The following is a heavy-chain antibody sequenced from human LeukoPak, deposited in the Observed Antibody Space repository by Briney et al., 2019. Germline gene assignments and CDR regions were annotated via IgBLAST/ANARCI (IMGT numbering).Heavy chain of an antibody. CDR3: ARVTSGWYDY. Sequence: ASVKVSCKASGSTFIDYYIHWVRQAPGQGLEWMGWINPNSGGTNYAQKFQGRVTMTRDTSISTAYMELSRLRSDDTAVYYCARVTSGWYDYWGQGTLVTVSS. D-gene: IGHD6-19*01. CDR2: INPNSGGT. V-gene: IGHV1-2*02. CDR1: GSTFIDYY. J-gene: IGHJ4*02.